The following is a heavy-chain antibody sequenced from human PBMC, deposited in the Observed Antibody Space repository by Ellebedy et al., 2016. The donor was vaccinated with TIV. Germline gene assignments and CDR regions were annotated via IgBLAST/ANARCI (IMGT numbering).Heavy chain of an antibody. CDR3: VREVDENSAYYYDF. Sequence: GESLKISXAASGFTVSSNYMSWVRQAPGKGLEWVSAISGSGGSIYYADSVKGRFTISRDNAKNTLSLQMNSLRAEDTAVYYCVREVDENSAYYYDFWGQGTLVTVSS. V-gene: IGHV3-23*01. CDR1: GFTVSSNY. CDR2: ISGSGGSI. J-gene: IGHJ4*02. D-gene: IGHD3-22*01.